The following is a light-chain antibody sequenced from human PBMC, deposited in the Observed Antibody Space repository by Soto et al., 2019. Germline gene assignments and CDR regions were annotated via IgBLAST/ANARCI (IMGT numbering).Light chain of an antibody. CDR1: QSVSSN. CDR3: QQYNKCPLT. V-gene: IGKV3-15*01. J-gene: IGKJ4*01. CDR2: HAS. Sequence: EIVMTQSPATLSVSPGERATLSCRASQSVSSNLAWYQQKPGQAPRLLIYHASTRATGIPARFSGSGSGTEFTLTISSLQSEDFAIYYCQQYNKCPLTFGRGTKVEIK.